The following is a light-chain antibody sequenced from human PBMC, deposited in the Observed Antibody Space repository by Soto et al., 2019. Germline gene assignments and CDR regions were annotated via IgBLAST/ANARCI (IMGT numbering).Light chain of an antibody. CDR1: QSISSW. V-gene: IGKV1-5*01. CDR2: DAS. J-gene: IGKJ5*01. Sequence: IQMTQSPSSVTASVEDRVTVTCLASQSISSWLAWYQQRPGKSPKLLIYDASSLESGVPSRFSGSGSGTEFTLTISSLQADDFATYYCQQSDTYPLTFGQGTRLEIK. CDR3: QQSDTYPLT.